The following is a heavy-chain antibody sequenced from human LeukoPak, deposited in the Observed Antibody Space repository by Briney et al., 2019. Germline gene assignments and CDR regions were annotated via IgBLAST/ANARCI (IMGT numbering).Heavy chain of an antibody. CDR1: GGSFSGYY. V-gene: IGHV4-34*01. Sequence: SETLSLTCAVYGGSFSGYYWSWIRQPPGKGLEWMGEINHSGSTNYNPSLKSRGTISVDMPKNQFSLKLSSVTDADTAVYYCARSPGVRRYSSSWYYNYWGQGTLVTVSS. CDR3: ARSPGVRRYSSSWYYNY. J-gene: IGHJ4*02. CDR2: INHSGST. D-gene: IGHD6-13*01.